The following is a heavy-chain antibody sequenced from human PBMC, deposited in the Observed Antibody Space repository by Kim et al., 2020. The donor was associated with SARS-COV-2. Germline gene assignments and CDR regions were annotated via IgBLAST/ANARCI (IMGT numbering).Heavy chain of an antibody. D-gene: IGHD2-21*01. J-gene: IGHJ5*01. CDR3: TSSTGYDYSLYDS. CDR1: GFTFGGSA. Sequence: GGSLRLSCAASGFTFGGSAVHWVRQSTGKGLEWVARIRSEANSYAAEYAASGKVRFTISRDDSKNTAFLQMNSLKTEDTYVYVCTSSTGYDYSLYDSWG. CDR2: IRSEANSYAA. V-gene: IGHV3-73*01.